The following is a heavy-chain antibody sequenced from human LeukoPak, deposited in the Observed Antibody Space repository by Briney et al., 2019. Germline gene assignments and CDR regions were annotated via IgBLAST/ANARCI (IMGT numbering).Heavy chain of an antibody. V-gene: IGHV4-61*01. CDR2: ISYNGRT. CDR3: ARDLSLEAAGTFDR. D-gene: IGHD6-13*01. J-gene: IGHJ5*02. CDR1: GGSVSSGNYY. Sequence: SETLSLTCTVSGGSVSSGNYYWPWIRQPPGRGGEWIGYISYNGRTNYNPSLKGRVTISVDTSRNQFDLKLSSVSAADTAVCSCARDLSLEAAGTFDRWGQGTLVTVPS.